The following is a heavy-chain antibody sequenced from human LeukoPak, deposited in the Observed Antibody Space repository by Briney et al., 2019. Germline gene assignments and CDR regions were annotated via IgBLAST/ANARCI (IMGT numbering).Heavy chain of an antibody. CDR2: IYHSGST. D-gene: IGHD2/OR15-2a*01. CDR1: GGSISSGGYS. V-gene: IGHV4-30-2*01. Sequence: SETLSLTCAVSGGSISSGGYSWSWIRQPPGKGLEWIGYIYHSGSTYYNPSLKSRVTISVDRSKNQFSLKLSSVTAADTAVYYCARPPTTFYVAFNFGAQGTLVT. J-gene: IGHJ3*01. CDR3: ARPPTTFYVAFNF.